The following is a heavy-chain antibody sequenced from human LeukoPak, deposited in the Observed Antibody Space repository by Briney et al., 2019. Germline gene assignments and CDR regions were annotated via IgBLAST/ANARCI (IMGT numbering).Heavy chain of an antibody. CDR3: ARVSYYGSGSSDY. V-gene: IGHV4-34*01. Sequence: SETLSLTCAVYGGSFSGYYWSWIRQPPGKGLEWIGEINHSGSTNYNPSLKSRVTISVDKSKNQFSLKLSSVTAADTAVYYCARVSYYGSGSSDYWGQGTLVTVSS. CDR2: INHSGST. D-gene: IGHD3-10*01. J-gene: IGHJ4*02. CDR1: GGSFSGYY.